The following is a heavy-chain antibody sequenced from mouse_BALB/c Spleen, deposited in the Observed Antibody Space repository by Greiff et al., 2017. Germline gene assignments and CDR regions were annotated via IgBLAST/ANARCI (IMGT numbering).Heavy chain of an antibody. V-gene: IGHV2-9*02. Sequence: VKVEESGPGLVAPSQSLSITCTVSGFSLTSYGVHWVRQPPGKGLEWLGVIWAGGSTNYNSALMSRLSISKDNSKSQVFLKMNSLQTDDTAMYYCARSTMITTWFAYWGQGTLVTVSA. CDR3: ARSTMITTWFAY. CDR2: IWAGGST. D-gene: IGHD2-4*01. CDR1: GFSLTSYG. J-gene: IGHJ3*01.